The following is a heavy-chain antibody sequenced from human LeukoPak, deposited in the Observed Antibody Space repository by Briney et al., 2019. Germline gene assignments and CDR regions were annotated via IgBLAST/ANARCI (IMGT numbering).Heavy chain of an antibody. Sequence: SETLSLTCAVYGGSFSGYYWSWIRQPPGKWLEWIGEINHSGSTNYNPSLKSRVTISVDTSKNQFSLKLSSVTAADTAVYYCARHRPYGPFDYWGQGTLVTVSS. D-gene: IGHD2-21*01. J-gene: IGHJ4*02. CDR2: INHSGST. CDR1: GGSFSGYY. V-gene: IGHV4-34*01. CDR3: ARHRPYGPFDY.